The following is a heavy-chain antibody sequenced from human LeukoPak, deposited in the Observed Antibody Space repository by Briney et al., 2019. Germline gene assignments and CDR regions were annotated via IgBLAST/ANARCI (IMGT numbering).Heavy chain of an antibody. V-gene: IGHV3-74*01. D-gene: IGHD2-15*01. CDR3: ARDTSLYCSGGSCYSDYFDY. J-gene: IGHJ4*02. CDR1: GFTFSKYW. CDR2: IKNDGSST. Sequence: GGSLRLSCVASGFTFSKYWMHWVSQAPGKGLVWVSRIKNDGSSTSYADSVKGRLTISRDNAKNTLYLQMNSLRAEDTAVYYCARDTSLYCSGGSCYSDYFDYWGQGTLVTVSS.